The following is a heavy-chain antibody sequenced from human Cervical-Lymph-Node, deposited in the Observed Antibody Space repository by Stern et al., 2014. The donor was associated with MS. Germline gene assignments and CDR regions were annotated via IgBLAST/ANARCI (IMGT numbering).Heavy chain of an antibody. J-gene: IGHJ4*02. CDR2: INSNGGSS. Sequence: VQLVESGAGLVQPGKSLRLSCAASGYTFSTYAIAWVRQTPGKGLEWVSAINSNGGSSSYADSLQGRVTISRDKSKRPLYLQNPSLTTADAAISYCVKDHPGSSSSDYWGRGTLVTVSS. D-gene: IGHD6-6*01. CDR3: VKDHPGSSSSDY. V-gene: IGHV3-23*04. CDR1: GYTFSTYA.